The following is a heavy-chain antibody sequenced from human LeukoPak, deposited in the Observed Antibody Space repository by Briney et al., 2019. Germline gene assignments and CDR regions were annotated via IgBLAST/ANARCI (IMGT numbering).Heavy chain of an antibody. CDR1: GFTFSNAC. CDR2: IKSKADGGTT. J-gene: IGHJ4*02. V-gene: IGHV3-15*01. CDR3: TTGTWIQLWLADY. D-gene: IGHD5-18*01. Sequence: NPGGSLRLSCAASGFTFSNACMSWVRQAPGKGLEWVGHIKSKADGGTTDFAAPVKGRFTISRDDSKNTLFLQMNSLKTEDTAVYYCTTGTWIQLWLADYWGQGTLSPSPQ.